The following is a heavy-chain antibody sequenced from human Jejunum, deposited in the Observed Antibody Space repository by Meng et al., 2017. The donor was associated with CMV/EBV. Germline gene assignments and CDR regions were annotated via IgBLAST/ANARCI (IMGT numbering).Heavy chain of an antibody. CDR1: GGSISSRSHY. V-gene: IGHV4-39*07. D-gene: IGHD6-13*01. J-gene: IGHJ5*02. Sequence: SGGSISSRSHYWGWIRQPPGKGLEWIGSMYYTGSTQYNPSLKSRVTISVDTSKNQFSLKLSSVTAADTAVYYCARESTSTWGPGFDPWGQGTLVTVSS. CDR2: MYYTGST. CDR3: ARESTSTWGPGFDP.